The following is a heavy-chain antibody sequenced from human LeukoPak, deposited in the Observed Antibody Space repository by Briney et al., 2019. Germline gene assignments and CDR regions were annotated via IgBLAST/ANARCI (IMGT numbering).Heavy chain of an antibody. CDR2: INHSGST. J-gene: IGHJ5*02. Sequence: SETLSLTCAVYGGSFSGYYWSWIRQPPGKGLEWIGEINHSGSTNYNPSLKSRVTISVDTSKNQFSLKLSSVTAADTAVYYCARLRYCSSTSCYIYLGSWFDPWGQGTLVTVFS. CDR1: GGSFSGYY. D-gene: IGHD2-2*02. V-gene: IGHV4-34*01. CDR3: ARLRYCSSTSCYIYLGSWFDP.